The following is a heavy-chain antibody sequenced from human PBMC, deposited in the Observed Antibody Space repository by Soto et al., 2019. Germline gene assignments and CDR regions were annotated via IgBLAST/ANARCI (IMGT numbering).Heavy chain of an antibody. J-gene: IGHJ5*02. D-gene: IGHD2-2*01. CDR1: GDSVSSNSSA. CDR2: TFYRSKWYN. CDR3: ARGSHDSTWS. Sequence: SQTLSHTCVISGDSVSSNSSAGGCIRQSPSRGLEWLGRTFYRSKWYNDYAVSVKSRITINPDTSKNQFSLQLTSVTPEDTAVYFCARGSHDSTWSWGQGTLVTVSS. V-gene: IGHV6-1*01.